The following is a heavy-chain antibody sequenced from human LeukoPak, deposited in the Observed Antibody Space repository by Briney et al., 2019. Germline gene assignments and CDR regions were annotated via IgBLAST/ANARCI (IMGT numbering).Heavy chain of an antibody. D-gene: IGHD6-13*01. CDR3: AKYSSNWYIDY. CDR1: GDSVSSNSAA. V-gene: IGHV6-1*01. Sequence: SQTLSLTCAISGDSVSSNSAAWNWIMHSPSRGLEWLGRTYYRSKWYSDYALSVRGRIIINPDTSKNQFSLQLDSVTPDDAAVYYCAKYSSNWYIDYWGQGTLVTVSS. CDR2: TYYRSKWYS. J-gene: IGHJ4*02.